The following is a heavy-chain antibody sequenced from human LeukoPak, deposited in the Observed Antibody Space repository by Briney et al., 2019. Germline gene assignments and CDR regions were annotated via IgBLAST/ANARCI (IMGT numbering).Heavy chain of an antibody. CDR1: GYTFTSYY. V-gene: IGHV1-46*01. D-gene: IGHD6-13*01. CDR3: ASGGYSSSWYDYYYMDV. J-gene: IGHJ6*03. Sequence: GASVKVSCKASGYTFTSYYMHWVRQAPGQGLEWMGIINPSGGSTSYAQKFQGRVTMTRDTSTSTVYMELSRLRSDDTAVYYCASGGYSSSWYDYYYMDVWGKGTTVTVSS. CDR2: INPSGGST.